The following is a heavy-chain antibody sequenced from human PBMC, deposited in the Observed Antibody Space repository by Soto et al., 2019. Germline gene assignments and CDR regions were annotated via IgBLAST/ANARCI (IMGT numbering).Heavy chain of an antibody. V-gene: IGHV1-18*01. CDR1: GYTFTSYG. Sequence: QVQLVQSGAEVKKPGASVKVSCKASGYTFTSYGISWVRQAPGQGLEWMGWISAYNGNTNSAQKLQGRVTMTTDTATSTAYMELRSLMSDDTAVYYCARDSRKVLLTWYYYGRDVWGQGTTVTVSS. CDR3: ARDSRKVLLTWYYYGRDV. CDR2: ISAYNGNT. D-gene: IGHD2-21*01. J-gene: IGHJ6*02.